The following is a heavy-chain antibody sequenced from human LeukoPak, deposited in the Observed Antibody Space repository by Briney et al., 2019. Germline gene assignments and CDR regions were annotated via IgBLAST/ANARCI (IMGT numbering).Heavy chain of an antibody. J-gene: IGHJ6*02. Sequence: GGSLRLSCAASGFTFNNYWIHWVRQVPGKGLVWVSRINNDGSSASYVDSVEGRFTISRDNAKNTLFLQMNSLRAEDTAVYYCARRGTGHGMDVWGQGTTVIVSS. CDR2: INNDGSSA. CDR1: GFTFNNYW. D-gene: IGHD1-1*01. CDR3: ARRGTGHGMDV. V-gene: IGHV3-74*01.